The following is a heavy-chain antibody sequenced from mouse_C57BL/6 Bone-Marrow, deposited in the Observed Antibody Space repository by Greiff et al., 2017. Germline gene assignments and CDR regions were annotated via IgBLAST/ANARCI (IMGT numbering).Heavy chain of an antibody. D-gene: IGHD1-1*01. CDR3: TTYYYGSSYGYAMDY. CDR1: GFNIKDDY. CDR2: IDPENADT. V-gene: IGHV14-4*01. J-gene: IGHJ4*01. Sequence: EVQLQQSGAELVRPGASVKLSCTASGFNIKDDYMHWVKQRPEQGLEWIGWIDPENADTEYASKFQGKATITADTSSNTAYLQLSSLTSEDTAVYYCTTYYYGSSYGYAMDYWGQGTSVTVSS.